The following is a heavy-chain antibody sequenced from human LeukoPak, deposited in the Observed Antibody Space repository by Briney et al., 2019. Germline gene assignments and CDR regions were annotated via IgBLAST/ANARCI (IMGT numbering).Heavy chain of an antibody. V-gene: IGHV3-21*01. D-gene: IGHD1-26*01. Sequence: PGGSLRLSCAASGFTFSSYSMNWVRQAPGKGLEWVSSISSSSSYIYYADSVKGRFTLSRDNAKNSLYLQMNSLRAEDTAVYYCARGTRVGATLFDYWGQGTLVTVSS. J-gene: IGHJ4*02. CDR1: GFTFSSYS. CDR2: ISSSSSYI. CDR3: ARGTRVGATLFDY.